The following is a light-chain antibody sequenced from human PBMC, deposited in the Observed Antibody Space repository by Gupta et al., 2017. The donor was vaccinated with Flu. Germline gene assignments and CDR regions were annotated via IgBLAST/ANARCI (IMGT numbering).Light chain of an antibody. J-gene: IGKJ4*01. CDR3: QQYYSTPRLT. CDR1: QSVLYSSNNKNC. Sequence: DIVMTQSPDPLAVSLGERATINCKSSQSVLYSSNNKNCLAWYQQKPGQPPKLLIYWASTRESGVPDRFSGSGSGTDFTLTISSLQAEDVAVYYCQQYYSTPRLTFGGGTKVEIK. V-gene: IGKV4-1*01. CDR2: WAS.